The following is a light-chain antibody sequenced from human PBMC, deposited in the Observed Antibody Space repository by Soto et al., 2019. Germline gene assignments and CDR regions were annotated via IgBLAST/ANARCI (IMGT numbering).Light chain of an antibody. Sequence: QSALTQPPSAAGSPGQSVTISCTGTSSDIGDYNYVSWYQQHPGKAPKLMIYEVSKRPSGVPDRFSGSKSGNTASLTVSGLLSEDKADYYCSSYAGSNSFVFGSGTKLTVL. CDR2: EVS. J-gene: IGLJ1*01. V-gene: IGLV2-8*01. CDR3: SSYAGSNSFV. CDR1: SSDIGDYNY.